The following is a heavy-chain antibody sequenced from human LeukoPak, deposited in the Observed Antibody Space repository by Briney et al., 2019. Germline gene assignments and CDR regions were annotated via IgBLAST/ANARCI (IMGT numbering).Heavy chain of an antibody. D-gene: IGHD5-24*01. J-gene: IGHJ4*02. V-gene: IGHV4-39*07. CDR3: ARKRMATISYYFDY. CDR2: IYYSGST. Sequence: SETLSLTCTDSGGSISSSSYYWGWIRQPPGKGLEWIGSIYYSGSTYYNPSLKSRVTISVDTSKNQFSLKLSSVTAADTAVYYCARKRMATISYYFDYWGQGTLVTVSS. CDR1: GGSISSSSYY.